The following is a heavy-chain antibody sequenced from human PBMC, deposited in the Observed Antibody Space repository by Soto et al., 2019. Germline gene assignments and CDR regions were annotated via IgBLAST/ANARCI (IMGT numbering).Heavy chain of an antibody. D-gene: IGHD2-2*01. CDR2: INHSGST. Sequence: SETLSLTCAVYGGSFSGYYWSWIRQPPGKGLEWIGEINHSGSTNYNPSLKSRVTISVDTSKNQFSLKLSSVTAADTAVYYCAGGGIVVVPAAIRGYGMDVWGQGTTVTVS. CDR3: AGGGIVVVPAAIRGYGMDV. CDR1: GGSFSGYY. J-gene: IGHJ6*02. V-gene: IGHV4-34*01.